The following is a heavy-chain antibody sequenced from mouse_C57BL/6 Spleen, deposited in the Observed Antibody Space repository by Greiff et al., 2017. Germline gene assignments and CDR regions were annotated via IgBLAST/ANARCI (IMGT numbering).Heavy chain of an antibody. V-gene: IGHV5-6*01. CDR3: ARHGDGNYYFDY. CDR2: ISSGGSYT. CDR1: GFTFSSYG. J-gene: IGHJ2*01. Sequence: EVMLVESGGDLVKPGGSLKLSCAASGFTFSSYGMSWVRQTPDKRLEWVAHISSGGSYTYYPDSVKGRFTISRDNAKNTLYLQISSLKSEDTAMYYCARHGDGNYYFDYWGQGTTLTVSS. D-gene: IGHD2-1*01.